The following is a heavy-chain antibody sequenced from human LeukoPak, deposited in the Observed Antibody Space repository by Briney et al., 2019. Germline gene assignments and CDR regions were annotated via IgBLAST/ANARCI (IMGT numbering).Heavy chain of an antibody. CDR1: GGSISSSSYY. V-gene: IGHV4-39*01. CDR2: IYYSGST. CDR3: ARPYDSSGYYYEDWYFDL. J-gene: IGHJ2*01. Sequence: SETLSLTRTVSGGSISSSSYYWGWIRQPPGKGLEWIGSIYYSGSTYYNPSLKSRVTISVDTSKNQFSLKLSSVTAADTAVYYCARPYDSSGYYYEDWYFDLWGRGTLVTVSS. D-gene: IGHD3-22*01.